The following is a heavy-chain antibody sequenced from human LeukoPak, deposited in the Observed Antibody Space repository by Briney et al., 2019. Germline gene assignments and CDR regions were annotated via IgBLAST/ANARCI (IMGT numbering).Heavy chain of an antibody. V-gene: IGHV3-23*01. Sequence: GGSLRLSCAASGFTFSSYAMSWVRQAPGKGLEWVSAISGSGGSTYYADSVKGRFTISRDNSKNTLYLQMNSLRAEDTAVYYCAKGVVVVVASRIAFDIWGQGTMVTVSS. D-gene: IGHD2-15*01. J-gene: IGHJ3*02. CDR1: GFTFSSYA. CDR2: ISGSGGST. CDR3: AKGVVVVVASRIAFDI.